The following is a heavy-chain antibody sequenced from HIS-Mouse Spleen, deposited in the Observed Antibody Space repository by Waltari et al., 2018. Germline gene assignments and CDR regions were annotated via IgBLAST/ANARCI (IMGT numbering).Heavy chain of an antibody. V-gene: IGHV4-39*07. CDR1: CGSISSSSYY. CDR2: IYYRGST. CDR3: AREIPYSSSWYDWYFDL. D-gene: IGHD6-13*01. Sequence: QLQLQESGPGLVKPSETLSLTCTVSCGSISSSSYYWGWIRQPPGKGLEWIGSIYYRGSTYYNPSLKSRVTISVDTSKNQFSLKLSSVTAADTAVYYCAREIPYSSSWYDWYFDLWGRGTLVTVS. J-gene: IGHJ2*01.